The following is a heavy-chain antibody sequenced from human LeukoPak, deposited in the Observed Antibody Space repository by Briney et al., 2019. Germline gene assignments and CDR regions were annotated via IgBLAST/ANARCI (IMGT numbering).Heavy chain of an antibody. Sequence: GGSLRLSCSASGFTFSSYAMHWVRQAPGKGLEYVSAISSNGGSTYYADSEKGRFTISRDNSKNTLYLQMSSLRAEDTAVYYCVKTRVPAAMWGYFDYWGQGTLVTVSS. J-gene: IGHJ4*02. CDR2: ISSNGGST. CDR1: GFTFSSYA. D-gene: IGHD2-2*01. CDR3: VKTRVPAAMWGYFDY. V-gene: IGHV3-64D*06.